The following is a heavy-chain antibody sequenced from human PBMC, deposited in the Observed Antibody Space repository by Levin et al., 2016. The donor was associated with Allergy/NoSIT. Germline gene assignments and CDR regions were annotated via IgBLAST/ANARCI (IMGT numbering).Heavy chain of an antibody. CDR1: GGSISSYY. CDR3: ARDHYGDYFNWFDP. J-gene: IGHJ5*02. CDR2: IYYSGST. Sequence: SETLSLTCTVSGGSISSYYWSWIRQPPGKGLEWIGYIYYSGSTNYNPSLKSRVTISVDTSKNQFSLKLSSVTAADTAVYYCARDHYGDYFNWFDPWGQGTLVTVSS. D-gene: IGHD4-17*01. V-gene: IGHV4-59*01.